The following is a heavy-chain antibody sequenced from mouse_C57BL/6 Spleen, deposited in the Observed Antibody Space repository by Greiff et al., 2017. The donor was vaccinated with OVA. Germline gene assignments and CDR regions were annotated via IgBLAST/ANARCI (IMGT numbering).Heavy chain of an antibody. J-gene: IGHJ3*01. CDR1: GYTFTSYW. CDR2: IYPSDSET. CDR3: AREGQIFPFAY. Sequence: VQLQQPGAELVRPGSSVKLSCKASGYTFTSYWMDWVKQRPGQGLEWIGNIYPSDSETHYNQKFKDKATLTVDKSSSTAYMQLSSLTSEDSAVYYCAREGQIFPFAYWGQGTLVTVSA. V-gene: IGHV1-61*01. D-gene: IGHD3-3*01.